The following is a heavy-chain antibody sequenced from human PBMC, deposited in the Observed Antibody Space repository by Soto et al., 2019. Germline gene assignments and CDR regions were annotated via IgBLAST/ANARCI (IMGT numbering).Heavy chain of an antibody. Sequence: GGSLRPSCAASGFTFSSYWMSWFRQAPGKGLEWVANIKQDGSEKNYVDSVKGRFTISRDNAKNSLYLQMNSLRADDTAVYYCASARHIGPWGQGTLVTVSS. CDR1: GFTFSSYW. V-gene: IGHV3-7*01. CDR3: ASARHIGP. CDR2: IKQDGSEK. J-gene: IGHJ5*02. D-gene: IGHD2-21*01.